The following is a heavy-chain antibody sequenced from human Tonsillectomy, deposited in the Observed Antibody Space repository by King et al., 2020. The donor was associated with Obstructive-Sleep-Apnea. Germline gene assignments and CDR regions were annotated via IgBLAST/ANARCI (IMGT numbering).Heavy chain of an antibody. CDR3: ARPYETSGYYSDY. Sequence: QLVQSGAEVKKPGESLKISCKGSGYRFTSYWIGWVRQMPGKGLEWMGIIYPGDSETRYSPSFQGQVTISADRSISTAYLQWSSLKASDTAMYCCARPYETSGYYSDYWGQGTVVTVSS. D-gene: IGHD3-22*01. CDR1: GYRFTSYW. CDR2: IYPGDSET. V-gene: IGHV5-51*01. J-gene: IGHJ4*02.